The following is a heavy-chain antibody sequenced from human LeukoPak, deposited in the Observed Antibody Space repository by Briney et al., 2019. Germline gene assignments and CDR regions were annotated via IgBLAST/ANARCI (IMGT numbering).Heavy chain of an antibody. CDR3: AEDPDIYDFWSGWFDY. CDR2: IDSGGST. J-gene: IGHJ4*02. V-gene: IGHV3-23*01. CDR1: GFTFSSYA. D-gene: IGHD3-3*01. Sequence: GGSLRLSCAASGFTFSSYAMSWVRQAPGKGLEWVSSIDSGGSTYYADSVKGRFTISRDNSKNTLYLQMNSLRAEDTAVYYCAEDPDIYDFWSGWFDYWGQGTLVTVSS.